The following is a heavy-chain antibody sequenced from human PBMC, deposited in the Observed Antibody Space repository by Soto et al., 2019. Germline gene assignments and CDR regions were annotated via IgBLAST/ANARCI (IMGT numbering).Heavy chain of an antibody. V-gene: IGHV4-59*01. CDR2: IYYSGST. D-gene: IGHD6-13*01. CDR1: GGSISSYY. J-gene: IGHJ3*02. Sequence: QVQLQESGPGLVKPSATLSLTCTVSGGSISSYYWSWIRQPPGKGLEWIGYIYYSGSTNYNPSLKSRVTISVDAAKNQFTLNLSAGTAADTAVYYCASVPRGGSSYPQANDAFDIWGQGTMVTVSS. CDR3: ASVPRGGSSYPQANDAFDI.